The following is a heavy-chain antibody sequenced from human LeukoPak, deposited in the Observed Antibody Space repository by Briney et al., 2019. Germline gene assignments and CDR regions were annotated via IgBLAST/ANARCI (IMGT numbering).Heavy chain of an antibody. V-gene: IGHV4-34*01. CDR3: ARGPVGATIHFDY. D-gene: IGHD1-26*01. Sequence: SETLSLTCAVYGGSFSGYYWSWIRQPPGKGLEWIGEINHSGSTNYNPSLKSRVTISADTSKNQFSLKLSSVTAADTAVYYCARGPVGATIHFDYWGQGTLVTVSS. J-gene: IGHJ4*02. CDR2: INHSGST. CDR1: GGSFSGYY.